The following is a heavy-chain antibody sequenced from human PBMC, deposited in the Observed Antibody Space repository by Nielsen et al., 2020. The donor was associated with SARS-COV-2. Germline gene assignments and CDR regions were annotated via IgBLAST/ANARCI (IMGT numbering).Heavy chain of an antibody. Sequence: GESLKISCAASGFTFSSYGMHWVRQAPGKGLEWVGFIRGQVFGGAKEYAASVKDRFVITRDESKSIMYLQMNSLKTEDTAVYFCSRVRAGAFDLWGQGTMVTVSS. D-gene: IGHD6-25*01. V-gene: IGHV3-49*04. J-gene: IGHJ3*01. CDR1: GFTFSSYG. CDR3: SRVRAGAFDL. CDR2: IRGQVFGGAK.